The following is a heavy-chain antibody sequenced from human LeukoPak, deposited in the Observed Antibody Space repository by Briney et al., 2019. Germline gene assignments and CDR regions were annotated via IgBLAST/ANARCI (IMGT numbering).Heavy chain of an antibody. D-gene: IGHD4/OR15-4a*01. V-gene: IGHV3-23*01. Sequence: GGSLRFSCTGSGFTFSNYAMNWVRQAPGKGLEWISDISTDSGSTYHIESVRGRFTISRDNSKNTLYLQMNSLRADDTAVYCASGLYGGLFDNWGPGTLVTVSS. CDR2: ISTDSGST. J-gene: IGHJ4*02. CDR3: ASGLYGGLFDN. CDR1: GFTFSNYA.